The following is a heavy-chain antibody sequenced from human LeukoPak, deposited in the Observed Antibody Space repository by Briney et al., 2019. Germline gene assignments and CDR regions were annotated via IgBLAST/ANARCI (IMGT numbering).Heavy chain of an antibody. CDR1: GFTFDDYA. CDR2: ISWNSGSI. J-gene: IGHJ4*02. Sequence: GRSLRLSCAASGFTFDDYAMHWVRQAPGKGLEWASGISWNSGSIGYADSVKGRFTISRDNAKNSLYLQMNSLRAEDTALYYCAKDYFDYWGQGTLVTVSS. CDR3: AKDYFDY. V-gene: IGHV3-9*01.